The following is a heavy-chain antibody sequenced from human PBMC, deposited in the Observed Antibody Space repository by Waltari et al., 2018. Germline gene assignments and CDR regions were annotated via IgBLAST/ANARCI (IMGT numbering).Heavy chain of an antibody. CDR1: GYTFTSYY. J-gene: IGHJ5*02. CDR3: ARGKGRITIFGVVIVHNWFDP. CDR2: INPSGGST. D-gene: IGHD3-3*01. Sequence: QVQLVQSGAEVKKPGASVKVSCKASGYTFTSYYMHWVRQAPGQGLEWMGIINPSGGSTSYAQKFQGRVTMTRDTSTSTVYMELSSLRSEDTAVYYCARGKGRITIFGVVIVHNWFDPWGQGTLVTVSS. V-gene: IGHV1-46*01.